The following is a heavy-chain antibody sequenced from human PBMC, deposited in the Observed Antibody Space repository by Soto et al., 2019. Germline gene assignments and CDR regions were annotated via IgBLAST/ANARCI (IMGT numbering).Heavy chain of an antibody. D-gene: IGHD3-22*01. CDR2: INPSGGRT. Sequence: ASVKVSCKASGNSFTTYYMHWVRQAPGQGLEWMGIINPSGGRTTYAQKFQGRVTMTRDTPTSTFHMGLSSLTSEDTAVYYCAGLYHYDSSGYYDYWGQGTLVTVSS. J-gene: IGHJ4*02. V-gene: IGHV1-46*01. CDR3: AGLYHYDSSGYYDY. CDR1: GNSFTTYY.